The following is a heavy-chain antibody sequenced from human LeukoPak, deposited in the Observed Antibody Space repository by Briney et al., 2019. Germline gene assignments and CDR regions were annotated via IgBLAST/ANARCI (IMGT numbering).Heavy chain of an antibody. V-gene: IGHV3-30-3*01. CDR3: ARDPRDIVVVPAAIGWFDP. CDR2: ISYDGSNK. CDR1: GFTFSSYA. Sequence: GGSLRLSRAASGFTFSSYAMHWVRQAPGKGLEWVAVISYDGSNKYYADSVKGRFTISRDNSKNTLYLQMNSLRAEDTAVYYCARDPRDIVVVPAAIGWFDPWGQGTLVTVSS. J-gene: IGHJ5*02. D-gene: IGHD2-2*01.